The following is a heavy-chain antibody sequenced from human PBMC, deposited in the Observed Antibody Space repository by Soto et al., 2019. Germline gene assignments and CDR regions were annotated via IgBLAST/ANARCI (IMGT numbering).Heavy chain of an antibody. Sequence: QLQLQESGPGLVKPSETLSLTCTVSGGSISSSSYYWGWIRQPPGKGLAWIGSIYYSGSTYYNPSLNSRLTITIDTAKNQFSRISRPVSGADTAMYDCARPIRVLRVLEWPRGYAFDIWSQGTMVTVSS. CDR3: ARPIRVLRVLEWPRGYAFDI. V-gene: IGHV4-39*01. CDR2: IYYSGST. CDR1: GGSISSSSYY. D-gene: IGHD3-3*01. J-gene: IGHJ3*02.